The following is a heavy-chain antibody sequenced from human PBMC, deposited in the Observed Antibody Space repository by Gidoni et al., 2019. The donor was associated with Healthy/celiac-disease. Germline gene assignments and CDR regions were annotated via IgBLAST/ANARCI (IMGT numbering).Heavy chain of an antibody. CDR1: GFTFDDYA. V-gene: IGHV3-9*01. CDR3: AKDRGIAVAGTHFDY. D-gene: IGHD6-19*01. J-gene: IGHJ4*02. Sequence: EVQLVESGGGLVQPGRSLRLSCAASGFTFDDYAMHWVRHAPGKGLEWVSGISWNSGSIGYADSVKGRFTISRDNAKNSLYLQMNSLRAEDTALYYCAKDRGIAVAGTHFDYWGQGTLVTVSS. CDR2: ISWNSGSI.